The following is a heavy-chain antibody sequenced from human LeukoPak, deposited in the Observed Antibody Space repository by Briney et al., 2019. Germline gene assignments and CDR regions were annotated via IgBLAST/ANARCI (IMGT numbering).Heavy chain of an antibody. J-gene: IGHJ4*02. CDR1: GFTFSSCE. CDR3: ARDKWGGFDY. Sequence: AGGSLRLSCAASGFTFSSCEMNWVRQAPGKGLEWVAYISSSGNTRYYADSVKGRFTISRDNAKNTLYLQMNSLRAEDTAVYYCARDKWGGFDYWGQGTLVTVSP. CDR2: ISSSGNTR. V-gene: IGHV3-48*03. D-gene: IGHD7-27*01.